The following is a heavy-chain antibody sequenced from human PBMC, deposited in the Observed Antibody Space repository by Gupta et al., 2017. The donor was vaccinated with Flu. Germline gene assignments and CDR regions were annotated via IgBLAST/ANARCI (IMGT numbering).Heavy chain of an antibody. V-gene: IGHV3-23*01. CDR2: INSDGNT. J-gene: IGHJ4*02. D-gene: IGHD2-21*01. Sequence: GLQWVSSINSDGNTYYTDSVKGRFIISTDYSKNMLYLQMNSLAAEDTAIYYCVKGGPLARIPDYWGQGALVTVSS. CDR3: VKGGPLARIPDY.